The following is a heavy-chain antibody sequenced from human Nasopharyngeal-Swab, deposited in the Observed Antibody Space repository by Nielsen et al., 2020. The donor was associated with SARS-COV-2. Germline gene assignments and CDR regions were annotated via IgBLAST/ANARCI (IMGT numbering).Heavy chain of an antibody. V-gene: IGHV4-39*01. D-gene: IGHD3-3*01. CDR3: ARREGAIFGVVTYFDY. J-gene: IGHJ4*02. Sequence: LETLSLTCTVSGGSISSSSYYWGWIRQPPVKGLEYIGSIYYRGSTNYNPSLRSRVTISVDTSKNQFSLKLSSVTAADTAVYYCARREGAIFGVVTYFDYWGQGTLVTVSS. CDR1: GGSISSSSYY. CDR2: IYYRGST.